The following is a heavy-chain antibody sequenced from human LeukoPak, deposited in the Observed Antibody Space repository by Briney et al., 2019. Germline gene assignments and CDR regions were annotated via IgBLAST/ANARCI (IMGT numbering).Heavy chain of an antibody. Sequence: PSETLSLTCTVSGGSMSSYYWSWIRQPPGKGLQWIAYVYSSGSTNYNPSLKSRVTISVDTSKNQFSLRLSSVTAADTAVYYCARGRCTSTMCHAGDFDIDVWGQGTTVTVSS. D-gene: IGHD2-2*01. CDR3: ARGRCTSTMCHAGDFDIDV. CDR1: GGSMSSYY. V-gene: IGHV4-59*01. CDR2: VYSSGST. J-gene: IGHJ6*02.